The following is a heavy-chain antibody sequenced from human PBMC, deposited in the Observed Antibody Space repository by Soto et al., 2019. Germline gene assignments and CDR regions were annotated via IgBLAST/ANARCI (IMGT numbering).Heavy chain of an antibody. J-gene: IGHJ5*02. CDR1: GYTFTSYG. D-gene: IGHD3-9*01. V-gene: IGHV1-18*01. Sequence: QVQLVQSGAEVKKPGASVKVSCKASGYTFTSYGISWVRQAPGQGLEWMGWISAYNGNTNYAQKLQGRVTMTTDTSTSTAYMELRSLRSDDTAVYYCAREVTYYDNLTGRNWFDPWGQGTLVTVSS. CDR2: ISAYNGNT. CDR3: AREVTYYDNLTGRNWFDP.